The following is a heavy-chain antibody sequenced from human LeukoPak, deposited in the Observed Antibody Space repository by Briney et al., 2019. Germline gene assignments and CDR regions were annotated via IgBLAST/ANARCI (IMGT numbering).Heavy chain of an antibody. CDR2: IYYSGST. V-gene: IGHV4-39*01. D-gene: IGHD5-12*01. J-gene: IGHJ4*02. CDR3: ARLEWLRWAPFDY. CDR1: GGSISSSSYY. Sequence: SETLSLTCTVSGGSISSSSYYWSWIRQPPGKGLEWIGSIYYSGSTYYNPSLKSRVTISVDTSKNQFSLKLSSVTAADTAVYYCARLEWLRWAPFDYWGQGTLVTVSS.